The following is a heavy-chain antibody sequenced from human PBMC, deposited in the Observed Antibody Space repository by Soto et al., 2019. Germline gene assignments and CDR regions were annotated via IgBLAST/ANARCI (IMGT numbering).Heavy chain of an antibody. D-gene: IGHD3-10*01. CDR2: ISYDGSNK. J-gene: IGHJ6*02. CDR1: GFTFSSYG. CDR3: AKEEDWGVRKIPYAMDV. Sequence: GESLKISCAASGFTFSSYGMHWVRQAPGKGLEWVAVISYDGSNKYYADSVKGRFTISRDNSKNTLYLQMNSLRAEDTAVYYCAKEEDWGVRKIPYAMDVWGQGTTVTVSS. V-gene: IGHV3-30*18.